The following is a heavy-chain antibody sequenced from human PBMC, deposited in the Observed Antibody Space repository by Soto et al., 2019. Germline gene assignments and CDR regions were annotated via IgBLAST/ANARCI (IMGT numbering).Heavy chain of an antibody. J-gene: IGHJ4*02. CDR1: GFTFSSFA. D-gene: IGHD1-26*01. CDR2: ISNDGTDT. Sequence: EVQLLESGGGLVQPGGSLRLSCAASGFTFSSFAMNWFRQAPGKGLEWVSVISNDGTDTHYADSVKGRFIISRDSSMKTLYLKMNSLIAEDTAVYYCAKDLGHVGPISSRCFDWWGQGTLVTVSS. CDR3: AKDLGHVGPISSRCFDW. V-gene: IGHV3-23*01.